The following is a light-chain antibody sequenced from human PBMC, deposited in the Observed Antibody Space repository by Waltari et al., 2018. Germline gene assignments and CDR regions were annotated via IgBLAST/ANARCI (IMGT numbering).Light chain of an antibody. J-gene: IGLJ3*02. Sequence: QSALTQPASVSGSPGQSITISCPGPSSDVGVYNYVSWYQQHPGKAPKLMIYDVSNRPSGVSNRFSGSKSGNTASLTISGLQAEDEADYYCSSYTSSSTWVFGGGTKLTVL. CDR1: SSDVGVYNY. V-gene: IGLV2-14*01. CDR2: DVS. CDR3: SSYTSSSTWV.